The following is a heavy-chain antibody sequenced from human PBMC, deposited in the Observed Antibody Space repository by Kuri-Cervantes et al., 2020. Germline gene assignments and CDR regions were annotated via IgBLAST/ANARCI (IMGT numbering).Heavy chain of an antibody. CDR2: INHSGST. CDR1: GGSFSGYY. J-gene: IGHJ6*02. V-gene: IGHV4-34*01. CDR3: ARGQRVPRGYSYGPRPYYYYGMDV. Sequence: SQTLSLTCAVYGGSFSGYYWSWIRQPPGKGLEWIGEINHSGSTNYNPSLKSRVTISVDTSKNQFSLKLSSVTAADTAVYYCARGQRVPRGYSYGPRPYYYYGMDVWGQGTTVTFSS. D-gene: IGHD5-18*01.